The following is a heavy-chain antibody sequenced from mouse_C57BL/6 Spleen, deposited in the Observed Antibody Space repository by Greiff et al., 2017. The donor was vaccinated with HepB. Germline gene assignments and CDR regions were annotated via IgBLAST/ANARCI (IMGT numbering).Heavy chain of an antibody. CDR1: GFTFSSYA. CDR3: AREENYYGSSFDY. D-gene: IGHD1-1*01. Sequence: EVKLMESGGGLVKPGGSLKLSCAASGFTFSSYAMSWVRQTPEKRLEWVATISDGGSYTYYPDNVKGRFTISRDNAKNNLYLQMSHLKSEDTAMYYCAREENYYGSSFDYWGQGTTLTVSS. J-gene: IGHJ2*01. V-gene: IGHV5-4*01. CDR2: ISDGGSYT.